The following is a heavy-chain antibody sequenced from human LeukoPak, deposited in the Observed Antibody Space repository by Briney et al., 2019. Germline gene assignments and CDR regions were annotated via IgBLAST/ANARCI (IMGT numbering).Heavy chain of an antibody. D-gene: IGHD1-26*01. CDR1: GVSIGSGDYS. V-gene: IGHV4-30-4*01. J-gene: IGHJ4*02. Sequence: SQTLSLTCTVSGVSIGSGDYSWSWIRQPPGKGLEWIGHIYKSGNTYYNPSLKSRLTMFVNKSQSQFSLRLDSVTGADTAIYFCARDSTIVGAPFDYWGQGALVTVSS. CDR3: ARDSTIVGAPFDY. CDR2: IYKSGNT.